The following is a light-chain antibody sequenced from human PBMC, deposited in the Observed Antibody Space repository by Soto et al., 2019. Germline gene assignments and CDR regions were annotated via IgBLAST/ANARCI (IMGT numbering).Light chain of an antibody. CDR1: LSINIY. CDR3: QQSYTNPFT. Sequence: DIPMTQSPSSLSASVGDRVSITCRASLSINIYLNWYQQRPGKAPKLLISGASSLQSGVPSRFSGSGSGTDFTLTVSRVLPEDFETYYCQQSYTNPFTFGPGTKVNIK. V-gene: IGKV1-39*01. CDR2: GAS. J-gene: IGKJ3*01.